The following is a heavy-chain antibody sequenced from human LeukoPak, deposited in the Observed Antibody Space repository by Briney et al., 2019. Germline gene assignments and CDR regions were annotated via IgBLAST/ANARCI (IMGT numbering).Heavy chain of an antibody. D-gene: IGHD4-23*01. V-gene: IGHV1-18*01. CDR3: ARVAYGGNYFDY. Sequence: ASVKVSCKASGYTFTSYGIIWVRQAPGQGLEWMGWISAYNGNTNYAKKLQGRVTLTTDTSTSTAYMELRSLRSDDTAVYYCARVAYGGNYFDYWGQGTLVTVSS. CDR2: ISAYNGNT. J-gene: IGHJ4*02. CDR1: GYTFTSYG.